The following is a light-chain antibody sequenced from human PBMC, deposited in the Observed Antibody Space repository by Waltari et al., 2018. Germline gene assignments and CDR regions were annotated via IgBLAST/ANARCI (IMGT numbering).Light chain of an antibody. J-gene: IGLJ3*02. V-gene: IGLV2-8*01. Sequence: QSALTQPPSASGSPGQSVTISCTGTSREIGGSNFVSWYQQRPGKAPRFLIYDVNKRPSGVFDRCAGSKSGNTASLTVSGLQPDDEATYYCSAFAGSNNFGVFGGGTKLTVL. CDR2: DVN. CDR1: SREIGGSNF. CDR3: SAFAGSNNFGV.